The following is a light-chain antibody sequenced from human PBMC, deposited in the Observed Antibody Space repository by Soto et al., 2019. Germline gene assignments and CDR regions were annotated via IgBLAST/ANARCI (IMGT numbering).Light chain of an antibody. CDR2: QDN. CDR1: KLGDKY. J-gene: IGLJ2*01. Sequence: SYELTQPPSVSVSPGQTASITCSGDKLGDKYACWYQQKPGQSPVLVIYQDNKRPSGIPERFSGSNSGNTATLTISGTQAMDEADYYRQAWDSSTLVVFGGGTKLTVL. CDR3: QAWDSSTLVV. V-gene: IGLV3-1*01.